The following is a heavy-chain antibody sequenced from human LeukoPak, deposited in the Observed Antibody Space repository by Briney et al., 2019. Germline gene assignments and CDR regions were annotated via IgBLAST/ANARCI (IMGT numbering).Heavy chain of an antibody. CDR1: GFTFSSYE. CDR3: AKVETSGGANCYALDY. D-gene: IGHD2-2*01. CDR2: ISSSGSTI. J-gene: IGHJ4*02. Sequence: GGSLRLSCAASGFTFSSYEMNWVRQAPGKGLEWVSYISSSGSTIYYADSVKGRFTISRDNAKNSLYLQMNSLGAEDTAVYYCAKVETSGGANCYALDYWGQGTLVTVSS. V-gene: IGHV3-48*03.